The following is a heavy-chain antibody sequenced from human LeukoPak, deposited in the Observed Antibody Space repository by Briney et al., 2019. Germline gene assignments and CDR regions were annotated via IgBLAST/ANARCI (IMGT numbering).Heavy chain of an antibody. J-gene: IGHJ4*02. CDR1: GGSISSYY. V-gene: IGHV4-59*08. Sequence: SETLSPTCTVSGGSISSYYWSWIRQPPGKGLEWIGYIYYSGSTNYNPSLKSRVTISVDTSKNQFSLKLSSVTAADTAVYYCARSEDSYGLDYWGQGTLVTVSS. D-gene: IGHD5-18*01. CDR3: ARSEDSYGLDY. CDR2: IYYSGST.